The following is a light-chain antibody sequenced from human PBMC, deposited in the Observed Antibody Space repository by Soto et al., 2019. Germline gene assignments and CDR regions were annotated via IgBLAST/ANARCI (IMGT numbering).Light chain of an antibody. J-gene: IGLJ1*01. CDR3: TSFSSSTALYV. CDR2: QVT. V-gene: IGLV2-14*01. Sequence: QSALTQPASVSGSLGQSTTISCTGTTRDIAGYNYISWYQQLPGKAPKLMIYQVTIRPSGISNRFSGSKSGNTASLTISGLQAEDEADYYCTSFSSSTALYVFGTGTKLTVL. CDR1: TRDIAGYNY.